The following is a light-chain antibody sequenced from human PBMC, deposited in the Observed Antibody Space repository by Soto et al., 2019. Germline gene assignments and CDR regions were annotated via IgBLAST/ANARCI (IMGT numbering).Light chain of an antibody. V-gene: IGLV2-23*01. CDR1: SSDVGSYNL. Sequence: HSALTQPASVSGSPGQSITISCTGTSSDVGSYNLVSWYQQHPGKAPKLMIYEGSKRPSGVSNRFSGSKSGNTASLTISGFQAEDEADYYCCSYAGSSTLVFGGGTKLTVL. CDR2: EGS. J-gene: IGLJ2*01. CDR3: CSYAGSSTLV.